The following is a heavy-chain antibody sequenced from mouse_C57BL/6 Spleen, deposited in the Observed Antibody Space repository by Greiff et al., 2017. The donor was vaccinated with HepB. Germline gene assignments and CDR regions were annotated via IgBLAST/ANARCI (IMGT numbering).Heavy chain of an antibody. CDR1: GYSFTGYY. D-gene: IGHD1-1*01. J-gene: IGHJ4*01. V-gene: IGHV1-31*01. CDR2: IYPYNGVS. Sequence: DVKLQESGPELVKPGASVKISCKASGYSFTGYYMHWVKQSHGNILDWIGYIYPYNGVSSYNQKFKGKATLTVDKSSSTAYMELRSLTSEDSAVYYCARQIYYGSSYYAMDYWGQGTSVTVSS. CDR3: ARQIYYGSSYYAMDY.